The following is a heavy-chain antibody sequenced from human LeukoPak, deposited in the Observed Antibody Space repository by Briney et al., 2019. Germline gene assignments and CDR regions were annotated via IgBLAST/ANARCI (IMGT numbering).Heavy chain of an antibody. Sequence: GASVKVSCKASGYTFTSYDINWVRQATGQGLEWMGWMNPNSGNTGYAQKFQGRVTMTRNTSISTAYMELSSLRSEDTAVYYCARVYVPVLGYYYYMDVWGKGTTVTISS. J-gene: IGHJ6*03. CDR2: MNPNSGNT. CDR1: GYTFTSYD. CDR3: ARVYVPVLGYYYYMDV. V-gene: IGHV1-8*01. D-gene: IGHD3-10*02.